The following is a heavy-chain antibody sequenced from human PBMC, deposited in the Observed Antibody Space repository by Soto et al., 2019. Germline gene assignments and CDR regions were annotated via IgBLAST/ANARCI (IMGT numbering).Heavy chain of an antibody. V-gene: IGHV3-30*18. CDR3: VKGSDVARQELDY. D-gene: IGHD3-3*01. CDR2: ISADGSDR. J-gene: IGHJ4*02. Sequence: GGSLRLSCAASEFTFSNFGMHWVRQAPGKGLEWVAAISADGSDRYFSGSVKGRFTISRDNSKNALFLQMNSLRVEDTAVYYCVKGSDVARQELDYWGQGTLVTVSS. CDR1: EFTFSNFG.